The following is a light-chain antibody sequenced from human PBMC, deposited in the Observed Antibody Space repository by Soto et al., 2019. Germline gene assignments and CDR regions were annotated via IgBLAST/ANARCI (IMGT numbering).Light chain of an antibody. Sequence: DVVMTQSPLSLPVTLGQPASISCRSGQSLVYSDGNTYLTWFQQRPGLSPRRLIYKVSNRDSGVPDRFSGSGSGTDFILKISRVEAEDVGVYYCSQGTHWTYTFGQGTKLEIK. J-gene: IGKJ2*01. CDR3: SQGTHWTYT. V-gene: IGKV2-30*01. CDR1: QSLVYSDGNTY. CDR2: KVS.